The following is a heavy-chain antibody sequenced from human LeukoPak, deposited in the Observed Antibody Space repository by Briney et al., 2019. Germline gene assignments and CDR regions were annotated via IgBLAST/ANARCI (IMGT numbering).Heavy chain of an antibody. J-gene: IGHJ3*02. CDR3: ASILGGSAGGILAFDI. V-gene: IGHV3-21*01. CDR2: ISSSSSYI. D-gene: IGHD3-16*01. Sequence: PGGSLRLSCAASGFTFSSYSMTWVRQAPGKGLEWVSSISSSSSYIYYADSVKGRFTISRDNAKNSLYLQMNSLRAEDTAVYYCASILGGSAGGILAFDIWGQGTMVTVSS. CDR1: GFTFSSYS.